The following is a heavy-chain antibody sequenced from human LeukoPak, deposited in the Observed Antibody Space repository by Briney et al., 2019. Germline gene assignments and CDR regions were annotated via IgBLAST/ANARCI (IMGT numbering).Heavy chain of an antibody. D-gene: IGHD2-8*01. J-gene: IGHJ3*02. CDR2: MNPNSGNT. V-gene: IGHV1-8*01. Sequence: ASVKVSCKASGYTFTSYDINWGRRATGQGLEWMGWMNPNSGNTGYAQKFQGRVTMTRNTSISTAYMELSSLRSEDTAVYYCARTKADHDAFDIWGQGTMVTVSS. CDR1: GYTFTSYD. CDR3: ARTKADHDAFDI.